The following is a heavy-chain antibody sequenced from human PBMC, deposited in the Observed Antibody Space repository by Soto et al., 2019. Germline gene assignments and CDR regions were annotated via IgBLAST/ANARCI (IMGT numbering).Heavy chain of an antibody. CDR3: ATHGVHYARVINYIGMDS. CDR2: IYYSGST. V-gene: IGHV4-39*01. J-gene: IGHJ5*01. CDR1: GGSISSSSYY. Sequence: AETLSLTCTVSGGSISSSSYYWGWIRQPPGKGLEWIGSIYYSGSTYYNPSLKSRVTISVDTSKNQFSLKLSSVTAADTAVYYCATHGVHYARVINYIGMDSRSHAPMVTVSS. D-gene: IGHD2-15*01.